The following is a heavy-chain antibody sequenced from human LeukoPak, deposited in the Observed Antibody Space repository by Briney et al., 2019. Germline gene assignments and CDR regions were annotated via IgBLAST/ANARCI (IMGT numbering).Heavy chain of an antibody. D-gene: IGHD6-25*01. V-gene: IGHV4-34*01. CDR2: IYHSGST. Sequence: SETLSLTCAVYGGSFSGYYWSWIRQPPGKGLEWIGSIYHSGSTYYNPSLKSRVTISVDTSKNQFSLKLSSVTAADTAVYYCAREHRGISARVRGQGTLVTVSS. CDR3: AREHRGISARV. J-gene: IGHJ4*02. CDR1: GGSFSGYY.